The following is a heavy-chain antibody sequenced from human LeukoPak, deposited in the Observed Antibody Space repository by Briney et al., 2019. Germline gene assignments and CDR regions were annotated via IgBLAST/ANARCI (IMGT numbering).Heavy chain of an antibody. V-gene: IGHV1-2*06. CDR3: ARGIAQNGFDP. CDR1: GYSFTGYY. Sequence: ASVMVSCKASGYSFTGYYIHWVRQAPGQGLEWMGRINPNSGGTNYAQKFQGRVTSTTDTSISTAYMELSRLRSDDTAVYYCARGIAQNGFDPWGQGTLVTVSS. J-gene: IGHJ5*02. CDR2: INPNSGGT. D-gene: IGHD6-13*01.